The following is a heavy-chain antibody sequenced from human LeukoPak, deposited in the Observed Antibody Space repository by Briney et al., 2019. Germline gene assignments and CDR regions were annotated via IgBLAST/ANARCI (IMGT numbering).Heavy chain of an antibody. CDR2: IYTSGST. J-gene: IGHJ6*03. V-gene: IGHV4-4*07. CDR3: ARGRVSSSTWYSTYYYFFYMDF. CDR1: GGSISSYY. D-gene: IGHD4-11*01. Sequence: SETLSLTCTVSGGSISSYYWSWIRQPAGKGLEWIGRIYTSGSTNYNPSLKSRVTMSVDTSKNQFSLKLSSVTAADTAVYYCARGRVSSSTWYSTYYYFFYMDFWGKGTTVTVSS.